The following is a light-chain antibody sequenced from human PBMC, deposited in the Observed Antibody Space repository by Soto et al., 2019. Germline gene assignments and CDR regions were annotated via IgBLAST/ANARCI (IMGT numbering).Light chain of an antibody. J-gene: IGKJ2*01. CDR3: QQSYSSPHMYT. CDR1: QSIDTS. Sequence: DIQMTQSPSSLSASVGDRVTITCRASQSIDTSLNWYQQRPGKAPDLLIYAASNLQSGVPSRFSGSGSGADFTLTISSLQPDDFATSYCQQSYSSPHMYTFGQGTKLELK. V-gene: IGKV1-39*01. CDR2: AAS.